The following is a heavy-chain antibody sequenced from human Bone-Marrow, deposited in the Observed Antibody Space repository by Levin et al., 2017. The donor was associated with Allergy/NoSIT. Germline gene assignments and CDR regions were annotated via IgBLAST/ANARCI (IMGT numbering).Heavy chain of an antibody. V-gene: IGHV3-7*02. J-gene: IGHJ4*02. Sequence: GESLKISCASSGFTLSGYWMAWVRQAPGKGLEWVANINRDGGDGYYVDSVKGRFTISRDNARNSLDLQMNSLRVEDTAVYYCARNGAWSFEFWGQGTLVTVSS. CDR3: ARNGAWSFEF. CDR2: INRDGGDG. D-gene: IGHD2-8*01. CDR1: GFTLSGYW.